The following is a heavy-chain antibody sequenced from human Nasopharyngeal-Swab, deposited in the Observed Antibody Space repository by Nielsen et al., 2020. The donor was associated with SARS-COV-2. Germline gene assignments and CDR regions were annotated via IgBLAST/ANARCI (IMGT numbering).Heavy chain of an antibody. CDR2: IYYSGST. J-gene: IGHJ4*02. CDR3: ASQNFWSGYYKRDPIDD. D-gene: IGHD3-3*01. Sequence: WIRQPPGKGLEWIGYIYYSGSTNYNPSLKSRVTISVDTSKNQFSLKLSSVTAADTAVYYCASQNFWSGYYKRDPIDDWGKG. V-gene: IGHV4-61*07.